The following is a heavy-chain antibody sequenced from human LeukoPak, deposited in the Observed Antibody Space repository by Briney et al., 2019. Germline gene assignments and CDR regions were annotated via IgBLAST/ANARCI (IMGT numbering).Heavy chain of an antibody. CDR2: MNPNSGNT. V-gene: IGHV1-8*01. CDR1: GYTFTSYD. Sequence: ASVKVSCKASGYTFTSYDINWVRQATGQGLEWMGWMNPNSGNTGYAQKFQGRVTMTRNTSISTAYMELSSLRSEDTAVYYCARGVDYDFWSGYYYPYYYYGMDVWGQGTTVTVSS. CDR3: ARGVDYDFWSGYYYPYYYYGMDV. D-gene: IGHD3-3*01. J-gene: IGHJ6*02.